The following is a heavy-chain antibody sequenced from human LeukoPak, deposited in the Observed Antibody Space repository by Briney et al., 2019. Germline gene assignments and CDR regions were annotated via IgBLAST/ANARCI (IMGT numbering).Heavy chain of an antibody. CDR1: GLTFSSYS. CDR3: ARDLRFGELLSTYYFDY. V-gene: IGHV3-21*01. Sequence: KPGGSLRLSCAASGLTFSSYSMNWVRQAPGKGLEWVSSISSSSRYIFYADSVKGRFTISRDNAKNSLYLQMNSLRAEDTAVYYCARDLRFGELLSTYYFDYWGQGTLVTVSS. J-gene: IGHJ4*02. CDR2: ISSSSRYI. D-gene: IGHD3-10*01.